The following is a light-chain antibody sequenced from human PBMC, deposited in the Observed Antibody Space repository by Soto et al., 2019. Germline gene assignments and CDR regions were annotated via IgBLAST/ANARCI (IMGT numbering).Light chain of an antibody. CDR1: QTIYSN. Sequence: IVMTQSPATLSVSPGERATLSCRAGQTIYSNVAWYQQRPGQAPRRLIYRASTRSTGVPARFSGSGSGTEFTLTLSGLQAEDFALYYCQQYHNLWTFGQGTKVEIK. V-gene: IGKV3-15*01. CDR3: QQYHNLWT. J-gene: IGKJ1*01. CDR2: RAS.